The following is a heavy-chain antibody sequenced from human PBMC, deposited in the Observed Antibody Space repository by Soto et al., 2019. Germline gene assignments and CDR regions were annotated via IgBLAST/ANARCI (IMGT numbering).Heavy chain of an antibody. Sequence: PGGSLRLSCAASGFTFSDYYMSWIRQAPGKGPEWLSYISDSGSTIYSADSVKGRFTISRDNAKNSLYLQMNSLRAEDTALYYCARYEHSCNYFACFDPWGQGTLVTVSS. CDR1: GFTFSDYY. CDR3: ARYEHSCNYFACFDP. J-gene: IGHJ5*02. V-gene: IGHV3-11*01. CDR2: ISDSGSTI. D-gene: IGHD3-9*01.